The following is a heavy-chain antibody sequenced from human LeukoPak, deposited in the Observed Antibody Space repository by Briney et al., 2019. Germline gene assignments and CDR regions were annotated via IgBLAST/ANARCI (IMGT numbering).Heavy chain of an antibody. CDR2: IWYDGSNK. D-gene: IGHD1-26*01. CDR3: ARDHLVEWELLYYFDY. J-gene: IGHJ4*02. Sequence: GGSLRLSCAASGFTFSSYGMHWVRQAPGKGLEWVAVIWYDGSNKYYADSVKGRFTISRDNSKNTLYLLMNSLRAEDTAVYYCARDHLVEWELLYYFDYWGQGTLVTVSS. V-gene: IGHV3-33*01. CDR1: GFTFSSYG.